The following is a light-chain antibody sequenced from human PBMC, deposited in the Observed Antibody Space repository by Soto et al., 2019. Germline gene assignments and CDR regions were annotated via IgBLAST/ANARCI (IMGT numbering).Light chain of an antibody. J-gene: IGKJ4*01. CDR2: GAS. V-gene: IGKV3-20*01. CDR3: QQFDSSPVT. Sequence: EVVLTQSPVTLSVSPGDRATLSCRASQTVNNRYFAWYQQRPGQAPRLLIYGASSRATGIPDMFSGSGSGTDFTLTITRLESEDFAVYFFQQFDSSPVTFGGGTKVEIK. CDR1: QTVNNRY.